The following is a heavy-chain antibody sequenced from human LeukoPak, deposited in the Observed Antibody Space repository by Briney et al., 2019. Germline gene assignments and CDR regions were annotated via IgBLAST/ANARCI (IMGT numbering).Heavy chain of an antibody. D-gene: IGHD4-17*01. Sequence: SETLSLTCSVSGVSMSSSSYYWGWIRQPPGRGLEWIGSVYYTGGTYYNPSLKSRVTISIDTSRNQFSLKLNSVTAADAAVYYCASPADDDFNPNCFDPWGQGTLVTVSS. CDR3: ASPADDDFNPNCFDP. CDR1: GVSMSSSSYY. J-gene: IGHJ5*02. V-gene: IGHV4-39*01. CDR2: VYYTGGT.